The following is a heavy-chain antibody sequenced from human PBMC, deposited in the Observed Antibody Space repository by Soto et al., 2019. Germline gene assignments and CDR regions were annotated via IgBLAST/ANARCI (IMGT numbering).Heavy chain of an antibody. CDR2: IYHSGST. CDR3: ARVSGYDYGPFDY. CDR1: GGSISSSNW. V-gene: IGHV4-4*02. J-gene: IGHJ4*02. Sequence: SETLSLTCTVSGGSISSSNWWSWVRQPPGKGLEWIGEIYHSGSTNYNPSLKSRVTISVDKSKNQFSLKLSSVTAADTAVYYCARVSGYDYGPFDYWGQGTLVTVSS. D-gene: IGHD5-12*01.